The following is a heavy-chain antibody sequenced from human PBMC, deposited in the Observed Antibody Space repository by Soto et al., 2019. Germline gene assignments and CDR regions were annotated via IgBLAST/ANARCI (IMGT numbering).Heavy chain of an antibody. Sequence: ASVKVSCRASGYTFTSYAMDWVRQAPGQRNEWMGWINAGNGNTKYSQKYKGRVTITRDTSASTAYMELSSLRSENTAMYYCAVDWGCGFWASGGRGTWVTVSS. D-gene: IGHD3-16*01. CDR2: INAGNGNT. CDR1: GYTFTSYA. J-gene: IGHJ4*02. CDR3: AVDWGCGFWAS. V-gene: IGHV1-3*01.